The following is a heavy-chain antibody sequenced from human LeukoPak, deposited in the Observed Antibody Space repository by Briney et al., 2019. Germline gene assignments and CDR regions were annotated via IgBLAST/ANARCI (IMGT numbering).Heavy chain of an antibody. D-gene: IGHD2-15*01. CDR2: IQPDGSEQ. V-gene: IGHV3-7*01. Sequence: PGGSLRLSCVASGFTFSSNWMSWVRQAPGKGLEWVGNIQPDGSEQYPVDSVKGRFTISRDNARNALFLQMNSLRVGDTAIYYCAREEYQVLLDWGQGILVTVAS. J-gene: IGHJ4*02. CDR1: GFTFSSNW. CDR3: AREEYQVLLD.